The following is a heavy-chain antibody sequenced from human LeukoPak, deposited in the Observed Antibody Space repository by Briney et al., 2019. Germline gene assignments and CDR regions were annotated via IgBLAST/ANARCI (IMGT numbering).Heavy chain of an antibody. Sequence: ASVKVSCKASGGTFSSYAISWVRQAPGQGLEWMGWISAYNGNTNYAQKLQGRVTMTTDTSTSTAYMELRSLRSDDTAVYYCARVPQLLDNWFDPWGQGTLVTVSS. CDR1: GGTFSSYA. D-gene: IGHD2-2*01. CDR3: ARVPQLLDNWFDP. CDR2: ISAYNGNT. J-gene: IGHJ5*02. V-gene: IGHV1-18*01.